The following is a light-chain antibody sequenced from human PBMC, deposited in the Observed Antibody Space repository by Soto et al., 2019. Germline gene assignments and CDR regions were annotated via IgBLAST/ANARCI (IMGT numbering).Light chain of an antibody. CDR3: QQANSFPYT. CDR1: QAISTW. Sequence: DIPMTQSPSSVSASVGDRVSITCRASQAISTWLAWYQENPGKAPELLIFAASSLQTGVPSRFSGSGSGTTFTLTISSLQPEDFAIYFCQQANSFPYTFGQGTKVEI. V-gene: IGKV1-12*01. CDR2: AAS. J-gene: IGKJ2*01.